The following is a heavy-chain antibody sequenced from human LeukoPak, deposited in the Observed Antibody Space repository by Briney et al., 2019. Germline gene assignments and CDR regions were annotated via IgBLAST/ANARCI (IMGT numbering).Heavy chain of an antibody. CDR2: ISYDGSNK. J-gene: IGHJ3*02. Sequence: GRSLRLSCAASGFTFSSYGMHWVRQAPGKGLEWVAVISYDGSNKYYADSVKGRFTISRDNSENTLYLQMNSLRAEDTAVYYCARGGSYLSAFDIWGQGTMVTVSS. CDR3: ARGGSYLSAFDI. D-gene: IGHD1-26*01. V-gene: IGHV3-30*03. CDR1: GFTFSSYG.